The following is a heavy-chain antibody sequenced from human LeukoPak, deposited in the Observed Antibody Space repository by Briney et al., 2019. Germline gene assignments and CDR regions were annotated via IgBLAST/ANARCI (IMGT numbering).Heavy chain of an antibody. CDR2: INTGNGDT. D-gene: IGHD2-21*02. CDR3: ARNTETAIPLPYYFDY. Sequence: ASVKVSCKASGYTFTSYAMHWVRQAPGQRLECMGWINTGNGDTKYSQKFQGRVTITRDTSASTAYMDLSSLRSEDTAVYYCARNTETAIPLPYYFDYWGQGTLVTVSS. J-gene: IGHJ4*02. CDR1: GYTFTSYA. V-gene: IGHV1-3*04.